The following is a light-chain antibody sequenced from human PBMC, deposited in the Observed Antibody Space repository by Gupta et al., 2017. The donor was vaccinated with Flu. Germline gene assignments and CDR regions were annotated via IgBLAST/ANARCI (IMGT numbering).Light chain of an antibody. CDR1: SNDVGFYNY. J-gene: IGLJ2*01. CDR2: DVT. Sequence: QSALTQPRSVSGSPGQSVTISCTGTSNDVGFYNYVSWYQQHPGKVPKLMIYDVTKRPSGVPDRFSGSKSDNTASLTISGLQAEDEADYYCCSDAGSYTLVFGGGTKVTVL. V-gene: IGLV2-11*01. CDR3: CSDAGSYTLV.